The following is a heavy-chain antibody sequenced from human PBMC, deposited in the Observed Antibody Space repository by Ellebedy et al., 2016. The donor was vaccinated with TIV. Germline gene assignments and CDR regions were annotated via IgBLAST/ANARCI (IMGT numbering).Heavy chain of an antibody. CDR3: ARSGGWYTPYDY. J-gene: IGHJ4*02. V-gene: IGHV4-59*01. D-gene: IGHD6-19*01. CDR2: IYYTGST. CDR1: GDSISGYY. Sequence: MPSETLSLTCTVSGDSISGYYWSWLRQSPGKGLEWIGYIYYTGSTNYNPSLKSRVTMSVDTSKSQFSLRLNSVTAADTAVYYCARSGGWYTPYDYWGQGTLVTVSS.